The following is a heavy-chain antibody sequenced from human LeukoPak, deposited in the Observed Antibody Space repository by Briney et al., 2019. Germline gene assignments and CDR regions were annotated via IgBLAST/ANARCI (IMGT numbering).Heavy chain of an antibody. J-gene: IGHJ2*01. CDR3: ARPYYGDRRYFDL. CDR1: GFTFSSYA. Sequence: GGSLRLSCAASGFTFSSYAMSWVRQAPGKGLEWVSAISGSGGTTYYADSVKGRFTISRDNSKNTVYLQMSSLRVEDTAVYYCARPYYGDRRYFDLWGRGTLVTVSS. V-gene: IGHV3-23*01. CDR2: ISGSGGTT. D-gene: IGHD4-17*01.